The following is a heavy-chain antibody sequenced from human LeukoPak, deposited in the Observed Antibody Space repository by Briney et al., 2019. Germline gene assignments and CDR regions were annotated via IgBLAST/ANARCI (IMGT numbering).Heavy chain of an antibody. J-gene: IGHJ4*02. CDR1: RYTFTSYF. CDR2: INPSGGTT. D-gene: IGHD5-12*01. Sequence: GASVKVSCKASRYTFTSYFMHWVRQAPGQGLEWMGIINPSGGTTSYAQKFQGRVTVTRDTSTSTVYMELSSLRSEDTAVYYCARDAFLSGSLSPIDYWGQGTLVTVSS. CDR3: ARDAFLSGSLSPIDY. V-gene: IGHV1-46*01.